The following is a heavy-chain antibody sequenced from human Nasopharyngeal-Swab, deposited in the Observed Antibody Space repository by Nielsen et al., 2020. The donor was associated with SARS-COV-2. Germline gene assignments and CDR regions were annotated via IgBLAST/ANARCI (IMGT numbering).Heavy chain of an antibody. V-gene: IGHV4-30-4*08. Sequence: TLSLTCAVSGGSISSGGYYWSGIRQPPGKGLEWIGYIYYSGSTYYNPSLKSRVTISVDTSKNQFSLKLSSVTAADTAVYYCARGRIFGVVLYYFDYWGQGTLVTVSS. D-gene: IGHD3-3*01. CDR2: IYYSGST. CDR1: GGSISSGGYY. J-gene: IGHJ4*02. CDR3: ARGRIFGVVLYYFDY.